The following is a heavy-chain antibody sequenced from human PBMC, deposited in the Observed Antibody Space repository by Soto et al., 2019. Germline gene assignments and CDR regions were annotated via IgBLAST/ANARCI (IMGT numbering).Heavy chain of an antibody. CDR2: IYYSGST. V-gene: IGHV4-59*01. CDR1: GGSISSYY. D-gene: IGHD6-13*01. CDR3: ARETLGPGVNSGIRAAGTFFDY. J-gene: IGHJ4*02. Sequence: SETLSLTCTVSGGSISSYYWSWIRQPPGKGLEWIGYIYYSGSTNYNPSLKSRVTISVDTSKNQFSLKLSSVTAADTAVYYCARETLGPGVNSGIRAAGTFFDYWGQGTLVTVSS.